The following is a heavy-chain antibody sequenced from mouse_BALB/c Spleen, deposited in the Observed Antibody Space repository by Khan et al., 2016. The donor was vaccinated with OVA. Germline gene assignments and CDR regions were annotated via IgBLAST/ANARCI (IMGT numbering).Heavy chain of an antibody. CDR3: ARGYFGNYEFVY. CDR1: GYTFTSYW. V-gene: IGHV1S132*01. Sequence: QVQLKESGAELVKPGASVKLSCKTSGYTFTSYWIQWVKQRPGQGLGWIGQIFPGTGTTYYNENFKGKATLTVDTSSSTAYMQLSGLTSEDSAVYFCARGYFGNYEFVYWGQGTLVTVSP. J-gene: IGHJ3*01. D-gene: IGHD2-1*01. CDR2: IFPGTGTT.